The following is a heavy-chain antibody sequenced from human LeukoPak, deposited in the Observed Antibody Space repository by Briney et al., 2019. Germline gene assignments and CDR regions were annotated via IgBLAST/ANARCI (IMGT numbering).Heavy chain of an antibody. D-gene: IGHD5-18*01. J-gene: IGHJ4*02. V-gene: IGHV4-39*01. CDR1: GGSISSGSYY. CDR2: IYYSGST. CDR3: ARQRTSGYSYGYGY. Sequence: SETLSLTCTVSGGSISSGSYYWGWIRQPPGKGLEWIGSIYYSGSTYYNPSLKSRVTISVDTSKNQFSLKLSSVTAADTAVYYCARQRTSGYSYGYGYWGQGTLVTVSS.